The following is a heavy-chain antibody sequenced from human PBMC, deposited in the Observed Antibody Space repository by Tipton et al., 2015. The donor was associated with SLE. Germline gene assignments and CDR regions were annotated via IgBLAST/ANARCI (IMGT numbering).Heavy chain of an antibody. Sequence: SLRLSCAASGFTFGNYWMHWVRQAPGKGLVWVSRINSDGSNTTYADSVKGRFTISRDNAKNTLYLQMNSLRAEDTAVYFCARAGIAARFYYFDCWGQGALVTVSS. J-gene: IGHJ4*02. CDR3: ARAGIAARFYYFDC. CDR1: GFTFGNYW. V-gene: IGHV3-74*01. D-gene: IGHD6-6*01. CDR2: INSDGSNT.